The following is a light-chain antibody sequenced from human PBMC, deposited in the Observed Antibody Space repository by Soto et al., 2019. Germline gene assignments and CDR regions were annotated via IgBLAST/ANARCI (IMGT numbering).Light chain of an antibody. Sequence: DIQMTQSPSSLSASVGDRVTITCQASQDISNYLNWYQQKPGKAPKVLIYDASNLGTGVPSGFSGSGSGTDSTFSISSLQPEDVATYYCQQYDGLPTFGQGARLEIK. J-gene: IGKJ5*01. CDR2: DAS. CDR3: QQYDGLPT. CDR1: QDISNY. V-gene: IGKV1-33*01.